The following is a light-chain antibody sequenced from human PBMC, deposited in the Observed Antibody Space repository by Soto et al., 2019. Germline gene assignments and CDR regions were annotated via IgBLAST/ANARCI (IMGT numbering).Light chain of an antibody. V-gene: IGLV1-44*01. CDR3: AAWDDSLNGRGV. J-gene: IGLJ3*02. Sequence: QAVVTQPPSASGTPGQRVTISCSGSSSNIGSNTVNWYQQLPGTAPKLLIYSNNQRPSGVPDRFSGSRSGTSASLAISGLQSEDEGDYYCAAWDDSLNGRGVFGGGTMVTVL. CDR2: SNN. CDR1: SSNIGSNT.